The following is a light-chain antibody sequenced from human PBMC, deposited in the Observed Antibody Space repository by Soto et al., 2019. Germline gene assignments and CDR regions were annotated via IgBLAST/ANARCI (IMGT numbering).Light chain of an antibody. V-gene: IGLV2-14*01. CDR1: SSDFGGYNY. J-gene: IGLJ1*01. Sequence: QSALTQPASVSGSPGQSITISCTGTSSDFGGYNYVSWYQHHPGKAPKLMIYEVSNRPSGVSNRFSGSKSGNTASLTISGLQAEDEADYYCSLYTSENTYVFGTGTKVTVL. CDR2: EVS. CDR3: SLYTSENTYV.